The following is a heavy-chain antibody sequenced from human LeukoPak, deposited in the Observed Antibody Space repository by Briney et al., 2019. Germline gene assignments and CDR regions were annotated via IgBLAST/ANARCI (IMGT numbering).Heavy chain of an antibody. CDR1: GGSFSGYY. J-gene: IGHJ3*02. CDR2: INHSGST. Sequence: SETLSLTCAVYGGSFSGYYWSWIRQPPGKGLEWIGEINHSGSTNYNPSLKSRVTISVDTSKNQFSLKLSSVTAADTAVYYRARISRMIGDAFDIWGQGTMVTVSS. D-gene: IGHD3-22*01. V-gene: IGHV4-34*01. CDR3: ARISRMIGDAFDI.